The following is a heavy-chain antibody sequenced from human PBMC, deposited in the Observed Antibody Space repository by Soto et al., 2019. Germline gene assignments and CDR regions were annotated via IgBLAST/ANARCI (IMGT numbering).Heavy chain of an antibody. D-gene: IGHD3-16*01. CDR3: ARWGTTGGLDV. J-gene: IGHJ1*01. Sequence: QVQLVESGGGVVQPGSSLRVSCVGSGFTFRSYVIRWVRQAPGKGLEWVALTSYDGSDKYYDDSVRGRFTISRDNSRNTVDLQMDSLRLEDTALYYCARWGTTGGLDVWGQGTLVSVS. CDR2: TSYDGSDK. CDR1: GFTFRSYV. V-gene: IGHV3-33*05.